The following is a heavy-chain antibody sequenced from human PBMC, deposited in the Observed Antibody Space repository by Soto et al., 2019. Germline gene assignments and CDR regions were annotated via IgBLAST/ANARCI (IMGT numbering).Heavy chain of an antibody. J-gene: IGHJ5*02. CDR1: GYTFTSYG. CDR3: AISGSGSIYYDSGEFDP. D-gene: IGHD3-22*01. V-gene: IGHV1-18*01. Sequence: ASVNVSCKASGYTFTSYGISWVRQAPGQGLEWMGWISAYNGNTNYAQKLQGRVTMTTDTSTSTAYMELRSLRSDDTAVYYCAISGSGSIYYDSGEFDPWGQGTLVTVSS. CDR2: ISAYNGNT.